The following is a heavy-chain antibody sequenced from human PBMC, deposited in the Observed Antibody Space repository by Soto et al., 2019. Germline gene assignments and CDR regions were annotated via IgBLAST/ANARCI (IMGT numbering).Heavy chain of an antibody. CDR2: ISGSGANT. D-gene: IGHD3-3*01. CDR3: ANGRFLEWLLPDNWFDP. CDR1: GFTFSDYA. Sequence: PGGSLRLSCAAAGFTFSDYAMNWVRQAPGKGLEWVSAISGSGANTYYADSVKGRFTISRDNSKNMLYLQMNSLRGEDTAVYYCANGRFLEWLLPDNWFDPWGQGTLVTVSS. V-gene: IGHV3-23*01. J-gene: IGHJ5*02.